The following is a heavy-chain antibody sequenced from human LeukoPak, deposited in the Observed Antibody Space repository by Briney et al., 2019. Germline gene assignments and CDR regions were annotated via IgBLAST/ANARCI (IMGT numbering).Heavy chain of an antibody. CDR2: IHYSGST. D-gene: IGHD6-13*01. J-gene: IGHJ4*02. V-gene: IGHV4-59*08. Sequence: PSETLSLTCTVTGGSISRYYWSWIRQPPGKGLEWIGYIHYSGSTDYNPSLKSRVTISVDTSKNEFSLKLSSGTAADTAVYYCARAAGPLAAPDFWGQGTPVTVSS. CDR3: ARAAGPLAAPDF. CDR1: GGSISRYY.